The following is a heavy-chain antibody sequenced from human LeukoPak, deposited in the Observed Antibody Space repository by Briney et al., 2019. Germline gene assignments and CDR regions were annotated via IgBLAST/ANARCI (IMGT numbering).Heavy chain of an antibody. J-gene: IGHJ4*02. Sequence: PSETLSLTCTVSGGSISSGSYYWSWIRQPAGKGLEWIGRIYTSGSTNYNPSLKSRVTISVDTSKNQFSLKLSSVTAADTAVYYCARGKGYYYANGGLDYWGQGTLVTVSS. V-gene: IGHV4-61*02. D-gene: IGHD3-10*01. CDR3: ARGKGYYYANGGLDY. CDR2: IYTSGST. CDR1: GGSISSGSYY.